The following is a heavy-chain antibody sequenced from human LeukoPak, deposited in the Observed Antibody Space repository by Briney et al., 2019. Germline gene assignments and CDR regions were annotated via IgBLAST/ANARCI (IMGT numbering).Heavy chain of an antibody. CDR3: ARDHEYYYDSSGYSY. J-gene: IGHJ4*02. V-gene: IGHV3-30*01. Sequence: GGSLRLSCAASGFTFSSYAMHWVRQAPGKGLEWAAVISYDGSNKYYADSVKGRFTISRDNSKNTLYLQMNSLRAEDTAVYYCARDHEYYYDSSGYSYWGQGTLVTVSS. D-gene: IGHD3-22*01. CDR2: ISYDGSNK. CDR1: GFTFSSYA.